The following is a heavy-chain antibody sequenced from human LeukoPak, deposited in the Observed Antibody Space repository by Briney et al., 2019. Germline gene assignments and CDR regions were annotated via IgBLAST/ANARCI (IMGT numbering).Heavy chain of an antibody. CDR3: ATDFDDVNGDYYYIPQY. Sequence: GGSLRLSCAASGFDFGRSGMHWVRQAPGKGLEWVTFIRFDGTNKFYRPSVRGRFTVSRDNSKNTLYLQMNILRAEDTAVYYCATDFDDVNGDYYYIPQYWGRGMLVAVSS. CDR1: GFDFGRSG. J-gene: IGHJ4*02. D-gene: IGHD3-3*01. CDR2: IRFDGTNK. V-gene: IGHV3-30*02.